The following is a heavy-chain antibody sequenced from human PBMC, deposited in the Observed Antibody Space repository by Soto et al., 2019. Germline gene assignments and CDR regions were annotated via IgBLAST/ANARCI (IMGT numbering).Heavy chain of an antibody. V-gene: IGHV1-46*01. CDR1: GYTFSNYY. Sequence: QVQLVQSGAEVKKPGASVKVSCKASGYTFSNYYIHWVRQAPGQGLEWVGIINPSGGGTTYAQKFQGRVTMTGDTSTSTVYMELSILRSEDTAVYYCARDGDPIFGVDYDYWGQGTLVTVSS. CDR2: INPSGGGT. CDR3: ARDGDPIFGVDYDY. J-gene: IGHJ4*02. D-gene: IGHD3-3*01.